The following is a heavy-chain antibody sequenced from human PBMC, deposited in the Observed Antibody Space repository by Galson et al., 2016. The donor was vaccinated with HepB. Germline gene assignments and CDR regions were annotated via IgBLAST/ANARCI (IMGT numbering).Heavy chain of an antibody. V-gene: IGHV3-7*01. J-gene: IGHJ4*02. CDR3: SREMTGSYFD. Sequence: SLRLSCAASGFTFNAHWMNWVRQAPGKGLEWVANIRGDGIVSYYVESVRGRFTIYRYNAKNSLYLQMNGLRVDETAVYYCSREMTGSYFDWGQGTLVTVSS. CDR2: IRGDGIVS. CDR1: GFTFNAHW. D-gene: IGHD3-10*01.